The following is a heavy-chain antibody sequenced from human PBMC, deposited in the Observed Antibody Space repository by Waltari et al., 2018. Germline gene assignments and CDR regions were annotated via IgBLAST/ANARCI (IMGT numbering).Heavy chain of an antibody. Sequence: QVQLVQSVAEVKKPGASVKVSCKASGYTFTSYDINWVRQATGQGLEWMGWMNPNSGNTGYAQKFQGRVTMTRNTSISTAYMELSSLRSEDTAVYYCARVFYDSSGYSRDFDYWGQGTLVTVSS. D-gene: IGHD3-22*01. V-gene: IGHV1-8*01. CDR1: GYTFTSYD. CDR3: ARVFYDSSGYSRDFDY. J-gene: IGHJ4*02. CDR2: MNPNSGNT.